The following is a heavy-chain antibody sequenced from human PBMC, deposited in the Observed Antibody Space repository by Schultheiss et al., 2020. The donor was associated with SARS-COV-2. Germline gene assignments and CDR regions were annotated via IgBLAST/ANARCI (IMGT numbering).Heavy chain of an antibody. V-gene: IGHV1-2*02. CDR3: AIPGAYAGTYFDY. J-gene: IGHJ4*02. Sequence: ASVKVSCKASGYTFTGYYMNWVRQAPGQGLEWMGWINPNSGGTNYAQKFQGRVTITSDTSISTAYMELSRLRTDDTAVYYCAIPGAYAGTYFDYWGQGTLVTVSS. CDR2: INPNSGGT. CDR1: GYTFTGYY. D-gene: IGHD2-2*01.